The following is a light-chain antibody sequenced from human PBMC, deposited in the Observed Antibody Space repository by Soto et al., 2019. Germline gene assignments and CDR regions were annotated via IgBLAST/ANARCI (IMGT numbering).Light chain of an antibody. J-gene: IGKJ1*01. V-gene: IGKV1-6*01. CDR2: AAS. CDR3: LQDYNFPWT. CDR1: QDIRND. Sequence: IQMTQSPSSLSASVGDRVTITCRASQDIRNDLGWYQQKPGRAPKFLIYAASSLQSGVPSRFSGSGSGTDFTLTITSLQPEDFATYYCLQDYNFPWTFGQGTKVEIK.